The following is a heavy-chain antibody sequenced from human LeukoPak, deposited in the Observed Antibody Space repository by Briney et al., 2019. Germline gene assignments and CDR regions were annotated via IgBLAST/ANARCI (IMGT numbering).Heavy chain of an antibody. V-gene: IGHV1-69*04. CDR2: IIPILGIA. Sequence: SVNVSCKASRATFSSDTISWVRQARGQGLDWMGRIIPILGIANYAQKFQGRVTIAADKSTSTDYMELSSLRSEDTAVYCCGRETHRLGVLLADYWGQGNLGTVS. J-gene: IGHJ4*02. D-gene: IGHD3-10*01. CDR1: RATFSSDT. CDR3: GRETHRLGVLLADY.